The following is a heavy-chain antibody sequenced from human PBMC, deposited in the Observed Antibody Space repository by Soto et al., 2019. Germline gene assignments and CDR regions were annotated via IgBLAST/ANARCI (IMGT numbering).Heavy chain of an antibody. CDR2: IIPIFGTA. J-gene: IGHJ6*02. D-gene: IGHD6-19*01. V-gene: IGHV1-69*13. Sequence: SVKVSCKASGGTFSSYAISWVRQAPGRGLEWMGGIIPIFGTANYAQKFQGRVTITADESTSTAYMELSSLRSEDTAVYYCARDLSVAPYYYYYGMDVWGQGTTVTVSS. CDR1: GGTFSSYA. CDR3: ARDLSVAPYYYYYGMDV.